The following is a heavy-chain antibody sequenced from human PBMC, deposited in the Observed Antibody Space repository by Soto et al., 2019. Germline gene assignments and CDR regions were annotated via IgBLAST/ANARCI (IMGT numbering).Heavy chain of an antibody. D-gene: IGHD3-22*01. Sequence: GGSLRLSCAASEFTFSSYGMHWVRQAPGKGLEWVAVISYDGSNKYYADSVEGRFTISRDNSKNTLYLQMNSLRAEDTAVYYCAKDLRHNYYDSSGYYSPFDYWGQGTLVTVSS. J-gene: IGHJ4*02. CDR3: AKDLRHNYYDSSGYYSPFDY. V-gene: IGHV3-30*18. CDR2: ISYDGSNK. CDR1: EFTFSSYG.